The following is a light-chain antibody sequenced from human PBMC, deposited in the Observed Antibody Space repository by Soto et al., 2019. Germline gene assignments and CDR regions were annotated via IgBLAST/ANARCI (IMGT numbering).Light chain of an antibody. V-gene: IGKV3-20*01. CDR1: QTISINF. Sequence: EIVLTQSPGTLSLSPGERATLSCRASQTISINFLAWYQQKPGQAPRLLIYGASSRATGIPDRFSGSGSGTDVTLTISRLEPEDFAIYYCQQYGGSPPITFGGGTKVEIK. CDR3: QQYGGSPPIT. CDR2: GAS. J-gene: IGKJ4*01.